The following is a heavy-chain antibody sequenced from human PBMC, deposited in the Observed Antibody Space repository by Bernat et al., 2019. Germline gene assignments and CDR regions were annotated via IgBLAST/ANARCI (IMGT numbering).Heavy chain of an antibody. V-gene: IGHV4-30-4*01. D-gene: IGHD1-14*01. J-gene: IGHJ3*02. CDR1: GGSISSGDYY. Sequence: QVQLQESGPGLVKPSQTLSLTCTVSGGSISSGDYYWSWIRQPPGKGLEWIGYIYYSGNTYYNPSLKSRVTISVDTSKNQFSLRLTSVTAADTAVCYCASVTSMGNTGTFGIWGQGTMVTVSS. CDR2: IYYSGNT. CDR3: ASVTSMGNTGTFGI.